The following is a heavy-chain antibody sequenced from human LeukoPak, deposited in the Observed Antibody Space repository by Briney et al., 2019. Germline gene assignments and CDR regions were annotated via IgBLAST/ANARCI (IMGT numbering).Heavy chain of an antibody. CDR2: ISGRGGST. CDR3: AAYYDFWSGQGGLYYGMDV. CDR1: GFTFSSYA. D-gene: IGHD3-3*01. V-gene: IGHV3-23*01. J-gene: IGHJ6*02. Sequence: GGSLRLSCAASGFTFSSYAMSWVRQAPGKGLEWVSAISGRGGSTYYADSVTGRVTISRDNSKNTLYLKMNSLRAEDTAVYYCAAYYDFWSGQGGLYYGMDVWGQGTTVTVSS.